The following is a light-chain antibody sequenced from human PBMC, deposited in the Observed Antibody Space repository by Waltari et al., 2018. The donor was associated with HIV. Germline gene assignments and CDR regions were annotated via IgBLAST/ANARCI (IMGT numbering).Light chain of an antibody. Sequence: SVLTQPPSASGTPGTRVTISCSGSSSTIGSNTVTRYQQPPGTAPTLLIYSNNQRPSGGPDRFAGSKSGTSASLAISGLQSEDEADYYCAAWDDSLNGVVFGGGTKLTVL. CDR1: SSTIGSNT. CDR3: AAWDDSLNGVV. J-gene: IGLJ2*01. V-gene: IGLV1-44*01. CDR2: SNN.